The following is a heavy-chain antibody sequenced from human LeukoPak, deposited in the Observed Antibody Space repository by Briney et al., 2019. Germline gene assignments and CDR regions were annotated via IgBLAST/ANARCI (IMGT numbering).Heavy chain of an antibody. CDR3: AKKRPGDGDIFDY. CDR1: GFTFSSYG. J-gene: IGHJ4*02. Sequence: GGSLRLSCAASGFTFSSYGMHWIRQAPGRGLEWVAYIQYSGGIRKYADSVKGRFTISRHNSKNTLLLQMNTLKTEDTAVYYCAKKRPGDGDIFDYWGQGTLLTVSS. CDR2: IQYSGGIR. D-gene: IGHD2-21*02. V-gene: IGHV3-30*02.